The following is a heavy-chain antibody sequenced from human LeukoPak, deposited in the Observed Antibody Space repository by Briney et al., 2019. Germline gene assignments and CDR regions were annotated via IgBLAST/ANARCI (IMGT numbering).Heavy chain of an antibody. CDR2: INPNSGGT. Sequence: RASVKVSCKASGYTFTGYYMHWVRQAPGQGLEWMGWINPNSGGTNYAQKFQGRVTMTRDTSISTAYMELSRLRSDDTAVYYCARDRLVMITFGGVIVLDPWGQGTLVTVSS. J-gene: IGHJ5*02. CDR1: GYTFTGYY. CDR3: ARDRLVMITFGGVIVLDP. D-gene: IGHD3-16*02. V-gene: IGHV1-2*02.